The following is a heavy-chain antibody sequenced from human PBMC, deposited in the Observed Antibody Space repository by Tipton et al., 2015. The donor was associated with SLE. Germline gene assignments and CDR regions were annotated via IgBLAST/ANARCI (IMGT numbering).Heavy chain of an antibody. CDR2: IYHSGST. J-gene: IGHJ6*03. D-gene: IGHD6-19*01. CDR3: ARLPTVAGLYYYYYYYMDV. CDR1: GYSISSGYY. Sequence: TLSLTCAVSGYSISSGYYWAWIRQPPGKGLEWIGRIYHSGSTYYNPSLKSRATISVDTSKNQFSLKLSSVTAADTAVYYCARLPTVAGLYYYYYYYMDVWGKGTTVTVSS. V-gene: IGHV4-38-2*01.